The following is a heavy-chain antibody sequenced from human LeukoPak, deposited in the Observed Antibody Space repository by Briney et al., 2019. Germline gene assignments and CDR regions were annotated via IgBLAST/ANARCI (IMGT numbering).Heavy chain of an antibody. D-gene: IGHD3-3*01. V-gene: IGHV1-8*01. J-gene: IGHJ5*02. CDR1: GYTFTSYD. CDR2: MNPNSGNT. CDR3: ARDKTIFGVVTHYNWFDP. Sequence: ASVKVSCKASGYTFTSYDINWVRQATGQGLEWMGWMNPNSGNTGYAQKFQGRVTMTRNTSISTAYMELSSLRSEDTAVYYCARDKTIFGVVTHYNWFDPWGQGTLVTVSS.